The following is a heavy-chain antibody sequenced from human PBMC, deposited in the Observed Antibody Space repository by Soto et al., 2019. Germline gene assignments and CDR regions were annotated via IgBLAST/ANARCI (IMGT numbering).Heavy chain of an antibody. CDR2: ISAYNGDT. Sequence: QVQLVQSGAEVKKPGASVKVSCKTSGYTFTRYSISWVRQAPGQGLEWMGWISAYNGDTNYAQKRQGRATMTTDASTSTAYMELRSLRSDDTAMYYCARDHAGSGWFRFDYWGQGTLVTVSS. J-gene: IGHJ4*02. V-gene: IGHV1-18*01. D-gene: IGHD6-19*01. CDR1: GYTFTRYS. CDR3: ARDHAGSGWFRFDY.